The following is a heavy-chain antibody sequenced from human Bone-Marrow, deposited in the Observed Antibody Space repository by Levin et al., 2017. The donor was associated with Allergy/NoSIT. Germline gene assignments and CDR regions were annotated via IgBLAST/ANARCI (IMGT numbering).Heavy chain of an antibody. CDR2: IYTGGSA. J-gene: IGHJ6*02. D-gene: IGHD1-1*01. CDR1: GGSMGSFY. Sequence: SETLSLTCTVSGGSMGSFYWSWIRQSPGKGLEWIGDIYTGGSANYNPSLKSRVTISVDTSKNQFSLTLTSVSAADAAVYYCARDSHGKYYYYGMDVWGHGTTVIVSS. CDR3: ARDSHGKYYYYGMDV. V-gene: IGHV4-59*01.